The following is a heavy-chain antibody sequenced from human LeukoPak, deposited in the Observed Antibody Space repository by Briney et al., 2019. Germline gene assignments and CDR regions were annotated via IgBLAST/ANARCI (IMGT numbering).Heavy chain of an antibody. CDR1: GGSIGTYY. J-gene: IGHJ6*03. D-gene: IGHD3-16*02. Sequence: SETLSLTCTVSGGSIGTYYWSWVRQSPGTGLEWIGYIYVTGTRYNPYLQSRVTISLDRSRNQFFLKMTSVTAADTAVYYCARHIGGGIEDMDVWGRGTKVTVPS. V-gene: IGHV4-59*08. CDR2: IYVTGT. CDR3: ARHIGGGIEDMDV.